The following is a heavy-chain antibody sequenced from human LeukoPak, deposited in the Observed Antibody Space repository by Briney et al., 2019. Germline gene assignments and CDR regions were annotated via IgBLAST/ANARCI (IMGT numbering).Heavy chain of an antibody. CDR1: GGSISIYY. CDR3: ARQDSSSWYVGHNWFDP. Sequence: SETLSLTCTVSGGSISIYYWSWIRQPPGKGLEWIGYIYYSGSTNYNPSLKSRVTISVDTSKNQFSLKLSSVTAADTAVYYCARQDSSSWYVGHNWFDPWGQGTLVTVSS. J-gene: IGHJ5*02. CDR2: IYYSGST. V-gene: IGHV4-59*08. D-gene: IGHD6-13*01.